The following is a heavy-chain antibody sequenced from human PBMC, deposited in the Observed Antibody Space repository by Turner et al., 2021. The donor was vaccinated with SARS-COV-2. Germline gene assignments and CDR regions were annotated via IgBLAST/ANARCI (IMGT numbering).Heavy chain of an antibody. CDR3: AGEVVVLTTTHYGMDV. V-gene: IGHV4-39*01. Sequence: QLHLQDSGPGVVKPSVTLSHTCAVSGDSVSSSSYYWGWIRQPPGKGLEWIGSIYYSGSTYYNPSLKSRVTISVDTSKNQFSLKLSSVTAADTAVYYCAGEVVVLTTTHYGMDVWGQGTTVTVSS. D-gene: IGHD1-26*01. CDR2: IYYSGST. J-gene: IGHJ6*02. CDR1: GDSVSSSSYY.